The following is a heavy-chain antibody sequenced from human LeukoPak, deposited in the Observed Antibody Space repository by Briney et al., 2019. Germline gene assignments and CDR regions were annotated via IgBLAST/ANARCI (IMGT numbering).Heavy chain of an antibody. CDR1: GGSISSYY. Sequence: SETLSLTCTVSGGSISSYYWSWIRQPPGKGLEWIGYIYYSGSTDYNPSLKSRVTISVDTSKNQFSLKLSSVTATDTAVYYCARHLAWSGSGSYYSAFDYWGQGTLATVSS. V-gene: IGHV4-59*08. CDR3: ARHLAWSGSGSYYSAFDY. D-gene: IGHD3-10*01. CDR2: IYYSGST. J-gene: IGHJ4*02.